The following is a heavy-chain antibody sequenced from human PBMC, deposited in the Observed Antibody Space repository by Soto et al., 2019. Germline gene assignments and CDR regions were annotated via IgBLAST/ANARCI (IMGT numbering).Heavy chain of an antibody. CDR2: IVVGSGNT. V-gene: IGHV1-58*01. D-gene: IGHD3-22*01. J-gene: IGHJ5*02. CDR1: GFTFTSSA. Sequence: SVKVSCKASGFTFTSSAVQWVRQARGQRLEWIGWIVVGSGNTNYAQKFQERVTITRDMSTSTAYMELSSLRSEDTAVYYCAAYYYDSSGYPAPGFDPWGQGTLVTVSS. CDR3: AAYYYDSSGYPAPGFDP.